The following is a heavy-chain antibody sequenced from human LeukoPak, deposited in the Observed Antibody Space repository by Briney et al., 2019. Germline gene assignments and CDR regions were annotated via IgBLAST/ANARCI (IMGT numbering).Heavy chain of an antibody. CDR1: GGSISSGSYY. CDR2: IYTSGST. V-gene: IGHV4-61*02. D-gene: IGHD6-19*01. J-gene: IGHJ5*02. Sequence: SETLSLTCTVSGGSISSGSYYWSWIRQPAGKGLEWIGRIYTSGSTNYNPSLKSRVTISVDTSKNQFSLKLSSVTAADTAVYYCARGQQWLVLNWFDPWGQGTLVTVSS. CDR3: ARGQQWLVLNWFDP.